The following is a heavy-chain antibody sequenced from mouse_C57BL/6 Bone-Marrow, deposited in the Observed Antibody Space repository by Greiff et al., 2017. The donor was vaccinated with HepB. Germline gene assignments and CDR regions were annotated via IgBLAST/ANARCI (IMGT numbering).Heavy chain of an antibody. V-gene: IGHV1-55*01. Sequence: VQLQQPGAELVKPGASVKMSCKASGYTFTSYWITWVKQRPGQGLEWIGDIYPGSGSTNYNEKFKSKATLTVDTSSSTAYMQLSSLTSEDPAVYYCARTITTVVAPYYYAMDYWGQGTSVTVSS. CDR3: ARTITTVVAPYYYAMDY. D-gene: IGHD1-1*01. J-gene: IGHJ4*01. CDR1: GYTFTSYW. CDR2: IYPGSGST.